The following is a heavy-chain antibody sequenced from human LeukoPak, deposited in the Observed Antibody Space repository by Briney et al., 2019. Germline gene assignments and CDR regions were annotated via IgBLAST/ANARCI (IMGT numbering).Heavy chain of an antibody. J-gene: IGHJ6*03. CDR1: GFTFSSYA. CDR2: ISYDGSNK. Sequence: PGGSLRLSCAASGFTFSSYAMHWVRQAPGKGLEWVAVISYDGSNKYYADSVKGRFTISSDNSKNTLYLQMNSLRAEDTAVYYCAKDQKRGYSYGYLFYYYYMDVWGKGTTVTISS. D-gene: IGHD5-18*01. CDR3: AKDQKRGYSYGYLFYYYYMDV. V-gene: IGHV3-30*04.